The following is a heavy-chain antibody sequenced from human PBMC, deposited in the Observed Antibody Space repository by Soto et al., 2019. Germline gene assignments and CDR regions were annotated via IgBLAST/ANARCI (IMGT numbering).Heavy chain of an antibody. CDR3: AGAMVGVNWFDP. V-gene: IGHV1-69*13. J-gene: IGHJ5*02. D-gene: IGHD1-26*01. Sequence: GASVKVSCKASGGTFSSYAISWVRQAPGQGLEWMGGTIPIFGTANYAQKFQGRVTITADESTSTAYMELSSLRSEDTAVYYCAGAMVGVNWFDPWGQGTLVTVSS. CDR1: GGTFSSYA. CDR2: TIPIFGTA.